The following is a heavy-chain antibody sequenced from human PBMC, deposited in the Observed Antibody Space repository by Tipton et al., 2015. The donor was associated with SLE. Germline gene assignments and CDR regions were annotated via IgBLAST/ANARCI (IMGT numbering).Heavy chain of an antibody. J-gene: IGHJ3*02. Sequence: LRLSCTVSGGSISSGSYYWSWIRQPAGKGLEWIGYIYTSGSTNYNPSLKSRVTISVDTSKNQFSLKLSSVTAADTAVYYCARDNYDFWSGPHAAFDIWGQGTMVTVSS. CDR1: GGSISSGSYY. V-gene: IGHV4-61*09. D-gene: IGHD3-3*01. CDR2: IYTSGST. CDR3: ARDNYDFWSGPHAAFDI.